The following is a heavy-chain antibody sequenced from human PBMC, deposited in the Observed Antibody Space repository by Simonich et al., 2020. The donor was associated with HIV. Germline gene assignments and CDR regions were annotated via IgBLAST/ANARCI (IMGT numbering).Heavy chain of an antibody. CDR2: INSDGSST. Sequence: GGGLVQPGGSLRLSCAASGFTFSSYWMHWVRQAPGKGLVWVSRINSDGSSTSYADSVKGRFTISRDNSKNTLYLQMNSLRAEDTAVYYCAKDDVRGYSGPFDYWGQGTLVTVSS. D-gene: IGHD5-12*01. CDR3: AKDDVRGYSGPFDY. J-gene: IGHJ4*02. CDR1: GFTFSSYW. V-gene: IGHV3-74*01.